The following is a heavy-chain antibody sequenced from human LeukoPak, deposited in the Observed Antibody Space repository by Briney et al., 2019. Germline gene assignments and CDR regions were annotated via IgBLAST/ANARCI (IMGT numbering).Heavy chain of an antibody. V-gene: IGHV3-23*01. J-gene: IGHJ4*02. D-gene: IGHD6-19*01. CDR2: ISGSGGST. Sequence: GGSLRLSRAASGFTFSSYAMSWVRQAPGKGLEWVSAISGSGGSTYYADSVKGRFTISRDNSKNTLYLQMNSLRAEDTAVYYCAKDFTSGWYAQRIDYWGQGTLVTVSS. CDR3: AKDFTSGWYAQRIDY. CDR1: GFTFSSYA.